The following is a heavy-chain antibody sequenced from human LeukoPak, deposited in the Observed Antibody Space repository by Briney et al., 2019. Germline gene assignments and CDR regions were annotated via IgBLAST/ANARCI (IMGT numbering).Heavy chain of an antibody. CDR3: ARDPPSGGFDS. CDR2: ISTSSSTI. V-gene: IGHV3-48*01. J-gene: IGHJ4*02. D-gene: IGHD3-16*01. CDR1: GFTFSSYS. Sequence: GGSLRLSCTASGFTFSSYSVNWVRQAPGKGLEWVSYISTSSSTIYNADSVKGRFTISRDDVKNSLYLQMNSLRVEDTAVYYCARDPPSGGFDSWGQGTLVTVSS.